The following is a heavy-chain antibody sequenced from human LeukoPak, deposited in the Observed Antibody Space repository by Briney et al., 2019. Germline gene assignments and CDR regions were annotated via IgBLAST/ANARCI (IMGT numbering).Heavy chain of an antibody. D-gene: IGHD3-22*01. Sequence: SETLSLTCTVSGGSILDSTYYWAWIRQPPGKGLEWIATIFYTGNTHYNPSLKSRVTMSVDPVKNQFSLNLNSVTAADTAVYYCARQSSGYYYGWFDPWGQGTLVTVSS. CDR2: IFYTGNT. V-gene: IGHV4-39*01. CDR3: ARQSSGYYYGWFDP. J-gene: IGHJ5*02. CDR1: GGSILDSTYY.